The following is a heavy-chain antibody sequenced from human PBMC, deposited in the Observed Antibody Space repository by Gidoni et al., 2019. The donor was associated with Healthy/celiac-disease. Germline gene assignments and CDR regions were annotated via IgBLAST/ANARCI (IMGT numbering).Heavy chain of an antibody. J-gene: IGHJ4*02. D-gene: IGHD1-26*01. V-gene: IGHV3-23*01. CDR3: ARYYSGSYYSPFDY. Sequence: VHVLDSGGGSVQHGGSLRLSCAASGFTFSSYAMSWVRQAPGKGLEWVSAISGSGGSTYYADSVKGRFTISRDNSKNTLYLQMNSLRAEDTAVYYCARYYSGSYYSPFDYWGQGTLVTVSS. CDR2: ISGSGGST. CDR1: GFTFSSYA.